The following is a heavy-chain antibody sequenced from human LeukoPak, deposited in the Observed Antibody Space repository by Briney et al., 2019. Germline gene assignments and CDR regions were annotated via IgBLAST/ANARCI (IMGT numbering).Heavy chain of an antibody. V-gene: IGHV3-64*01. J-gene: IGHJ6*04. CDR2: ISYNGGST. D-gene: IGHD3-3*02. CDR1: GFTFSNYA. CDR3: ARRFAAQLAFVDV. Sequence: GGSLRLSCAASGFTFSNYAMHWVRQAPGKGLEYVSAISYNGGSTYYANSVKGRFTISRDNSKNTLYLQMDSLIAEDMAVYYCARRFAAQLAFVDVWGKGTTVTISS.